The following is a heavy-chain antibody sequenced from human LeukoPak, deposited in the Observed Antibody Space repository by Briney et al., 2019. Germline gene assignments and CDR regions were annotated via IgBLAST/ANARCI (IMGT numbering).Heavy chain of an antibody. D-gene: IGHD6-19*01. J-gene: IGHJ4*02. CDR2: INPSGGST. CDR3: ARDSGWWMFDY. CDR1: GYTFTSYY. V-gene: IGHV1-46*01. Sequence: GASVKVSCKASGYTFTSYYIHWVRQAPGQGLERMGIINPSGGSTSYAQKFQGRVTMTRDTSTSTVYMELSSLRSEDTAVYYCARDSGWWMFDYWGQGTLVTVSS.